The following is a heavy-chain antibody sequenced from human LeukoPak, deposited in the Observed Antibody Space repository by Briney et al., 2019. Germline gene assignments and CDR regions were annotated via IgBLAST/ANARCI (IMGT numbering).Heavy chain of an antibody. CDR3: AGGNGYHPLTTY. CDR2: IGNDGTNR. J-gene: IGHJ1*01. Sequence: GGSLRLSCAASDSIFRHYGMHWVRQAPGKGLEWVAVIGNDGTNRHYGDSVKGRFTISRDKSKNAVYLQMDSLRAEDTAVYYCAGGNGYHPLTTYWGQGTLVTVSS. V-gene: IGHV3-33*01. D-gene: IGHD3-22*01. CDR1: DSIFRHYG.